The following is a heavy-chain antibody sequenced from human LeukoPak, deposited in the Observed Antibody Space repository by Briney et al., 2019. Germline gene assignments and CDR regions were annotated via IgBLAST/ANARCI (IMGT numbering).Heavy chain of an antibody. D-gene: IGHD3-9*01. CDR1: GFTFSSFA. V-gene: IGHV3-30*04. CDR3: AKGEYDILTGYYRAPYDY. Sequence: PGGSLRLSCAASGFTFSSFAMHWVRQAPGKGLEWVAVISYDGSNKYYADSVKGRFTISRDNSKNTVFLQMNSLRAEDTAVYYCAKGEYDILTGYYRAPYDYWGQGTLVTVSS. CDR2: ISYDGSNK. J-gene: IGHJ4*02.